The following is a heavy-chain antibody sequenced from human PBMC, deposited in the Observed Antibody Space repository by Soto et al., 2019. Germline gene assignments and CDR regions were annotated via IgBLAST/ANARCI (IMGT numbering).Heavy chain of an antibody. Sequence: GSLRLSCSASGFTFSSYAMHWVRQAPGKGLEYVSAISSNGGSTYYADSVKGRFTISRDNSKNTLYLQMSSLRAEDTAVYYCVKDIRYYDSSEQAFDPWGQGTLVTVSS. CDR1: GFTFSSYA. D-gene: IGHD3-22*01. CDR3: VKDIRYYDSSEQAFDP. V-gene: IGHV3-64D*08. CDR2: ISSNGGST. J-gene: IGHJ5*02.